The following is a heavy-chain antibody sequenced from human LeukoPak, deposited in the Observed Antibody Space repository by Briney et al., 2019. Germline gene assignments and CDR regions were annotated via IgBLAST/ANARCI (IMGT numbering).Heavy chain of an antibody. D-gene: IGHD2-2*01. CDR2: FDPEDGET. J-gene: IGHJ4*02. CDR3: ATVKIGYCSSTSCPDY. CDR1: GYTLTELS. V-gene: IGHV1-24*01. Sequence: ASVKVSCKVSGYTLTELSMHWVRQAPGKGLEWMGGFDPEDGETIYAQKFQGRVTMTEDTSTDTAYMELSSLRSEDTAVYYCATVKIGYCSSTSCPDYWGQGTLVTVSS.